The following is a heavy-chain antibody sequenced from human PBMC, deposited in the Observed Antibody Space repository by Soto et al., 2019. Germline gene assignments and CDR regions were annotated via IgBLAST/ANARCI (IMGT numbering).Heavy chain of an antibody. Sequence: QPPGKGLEWIGEISHSGSTNYNPSLKSRVTISVKPTDKQFSLKLSSVTAADTAVYYCATRPVGRLLWF. CDR2: ISHSGST. CDR3: ATRPVGRLLWF. D-gene: IGHD3-10*01. J-gene: IGHJ5*01. V-gene: IGHV4-34*01.